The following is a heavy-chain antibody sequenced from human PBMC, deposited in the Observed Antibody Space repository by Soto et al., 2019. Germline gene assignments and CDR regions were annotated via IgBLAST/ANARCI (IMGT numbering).Heavy chain of an antibody. CDR1: GGSFTSNNW. CDR2: IYRTGST. D-gene: IGHD1-7*01. V-gene: IGHV4-4*02. CDR3: ASRDPGTSVDY. Sequence: SETLSLTCAVSGGSFTSNNWWTLVRQPPGQGLEWIGEIYRTGSTNYNPSLKSRVTISLDKSENQFSLKVTSLTAADTAVYYCASRDPGTSVDYWGQGTLVTVSS. J-gene: IGHJ4*02.